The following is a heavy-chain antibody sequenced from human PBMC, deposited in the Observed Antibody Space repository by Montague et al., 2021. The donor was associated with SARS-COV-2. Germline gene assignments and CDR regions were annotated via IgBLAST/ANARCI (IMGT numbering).Heavy chain of an antibody. CDR2: IHHGGST. J-gene: IGHJ6*03. Sequence: SETLSLTCAVHGGSFSTYSWNWIRQPPGKGLEWIGEIHHGGSTNYNPPLKCRVTISADTSKNQFPLKLTSVAAADTAVYYCARLGDGVVPSPILGVGPYYSYYYMDVWGKGTTVTVSS. V-gene: IGHV4-34*01. CDR1: GGSFSTYS. CDR3: ARLGDGVVPSPILGVGPYYSYYYMDV. D-gene: IGHD3-10*01.